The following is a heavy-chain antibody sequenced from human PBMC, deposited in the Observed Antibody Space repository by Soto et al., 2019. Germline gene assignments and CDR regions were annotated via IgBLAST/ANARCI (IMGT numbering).Heavy chain of an antibody. CDR2: ISSSSSTI. J-gene: IGHJ4*02. Sequence: PGGSLRLSCAASGFTFSSYSMNWVRQAPGKGLEWVSYISSSSSTIYYADSVKGRFTISRDNAKNSLYLQMNSLRAEDTAVYYCARSPFSVTPDIDYWGQGTLVTVSS. D-gene: IGHD4-17*01. CDR3: ARSPFSVTPDIDY. V-gene: IGHV3-48*01. CDR1: GFTFSSYS.